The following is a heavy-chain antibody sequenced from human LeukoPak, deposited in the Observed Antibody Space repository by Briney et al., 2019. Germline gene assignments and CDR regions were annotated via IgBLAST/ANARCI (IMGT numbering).Heavy chain of an antibody. CDR1: GFTFSSYS. J-gene: IGHJ4*02. CDR3: ARGGEWEPRDY. D-gene: IGHD1-26*01. Sequence: GGSLRLSCAASGFTFSSYSMNWVRQAPGKGLEWVSYISSSSSTIYYADSVKGRFTISRDNAKNSLYLQMNSLRAEDTAVYYCARGGEWEPRDYWGQGTLVTVSS. V-gene: IGHV3-48*04. CDR2: ISSSSSTI.